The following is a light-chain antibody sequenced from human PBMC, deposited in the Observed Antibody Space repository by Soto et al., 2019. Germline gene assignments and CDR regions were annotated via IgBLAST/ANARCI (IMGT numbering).Light chain of an antibody. CDR3: QQYGSSPALT. J-gene: IGKJ4*01. V-gene: IGKV3-20*01. CDR1: QSVSSTY. Sequence: EIVLTQSPGTLYLSPGERATLSCRASQSVSSTYLAWYQQKPGQAPRLLIYGASSRATGIPDRLSGSGSGTDFTLTISRLEPEDFAVYYCQQYGSSPALTFVGGTKVEIK. CDR2: GAS.